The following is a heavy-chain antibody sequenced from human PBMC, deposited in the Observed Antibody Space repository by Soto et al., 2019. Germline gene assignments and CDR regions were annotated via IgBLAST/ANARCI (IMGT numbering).Heavy chain of an antibody. J-gene: IGHJ5*02. CDR3: ARSFRITGTTYWFDP. CDR2: IKQDGSEK. V-gene: IGHV3-7*05. D-gene: IGHD1-20*01. Sequence: EVQLVESGGGLVQPGGSLRLSCAASGFTFSSYWMSWVRQAPGKGLEWVANIKQDGSEKYYVDSVKGRFTISRDNAKNSLYLQMNRLRAEDTAVYYCARSFRITGTTYWFDPWGQGTLVTVSS. CDR1: GFTFSSYW.